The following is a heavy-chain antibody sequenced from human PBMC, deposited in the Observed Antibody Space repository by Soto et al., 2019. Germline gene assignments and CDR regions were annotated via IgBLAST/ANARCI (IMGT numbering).Heavy chain of an antibody. CDR1: GFTFSSYS. CDR2: ISSSSSYI. V-gene: IGHV3-21*01. CDR3: ARDDIVVVPAAIRDYYYYGMDV. D-gene: IGHD2-2*02. J-gene: IGHJ6*02. Sequence: GGSLRLSCAASGFTFSSYSMNWVRQAPGKGLEWVSSISSSSSYIYYADSVKGRFTISRDNAKNSLYLQMNSLRAEDTAVYYCARDDIVVVPAAIRDYYYYGMDVWGQGTTVTVS.